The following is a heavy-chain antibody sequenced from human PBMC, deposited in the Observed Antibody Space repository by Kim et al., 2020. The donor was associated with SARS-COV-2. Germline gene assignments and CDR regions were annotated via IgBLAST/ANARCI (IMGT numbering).Heavy chain of an antibody. Sequence: KGRFTISRDNAKNTLYLQMNSLRAEDTAVYYCARGGGGSYIYYYYYGMDVWGQGTTVTVSS. CDR3: ARGGGGSYIYYYYYGMDV. V-gene: IGHV3-74*01. D-gene: IGHD5-18*01. J-gene: IGHJ6*02.